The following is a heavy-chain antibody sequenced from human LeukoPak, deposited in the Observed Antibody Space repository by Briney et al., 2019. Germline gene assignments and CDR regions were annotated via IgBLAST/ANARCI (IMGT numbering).Heavy chain of an antibody. J-gene: IGHJ4*02. CDR2: IYPGDSDT. Sequence: GESLKISCKGSGYSFTSYWIGWVRQMPGKGLEWMGIIYPGDSDTRYSPSFQGQVTISADKSISTAYLQRSSLKASDTAMYYCARLFDILTGYSTLDYWGQGTLVTVSS. CDR1: GYSFTSYW. V-gene: IGHV5-51*01. CDR3: ARLFDILTGYSTLDY. D-gene: IGHD3-9*01.